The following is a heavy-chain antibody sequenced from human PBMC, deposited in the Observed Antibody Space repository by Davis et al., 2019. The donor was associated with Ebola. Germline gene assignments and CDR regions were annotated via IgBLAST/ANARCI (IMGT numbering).Heavy chain of an antibody. J-gene: IGHJ4*02. CDR2: ITWNSGKT. CDR1: GFNFDDYA. CDR3: ATDLHGDTSHCDS. D-gene: IGHD2-21*02. Sequence: SLKISCAASGFNFDDYAMHWVRQAPGKGLEWVSGITWNSGKTGYADSVKGRFAISRDNAKNSLYLEMNSLRPEDTALYFCATDLHGDTSHCDSWGQGTLVTVSS. V-gene: IGHV3-9*01.